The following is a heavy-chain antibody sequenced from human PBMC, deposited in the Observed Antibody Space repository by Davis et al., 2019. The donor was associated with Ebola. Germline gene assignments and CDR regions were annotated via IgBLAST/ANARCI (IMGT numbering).Heavy chain of an antibody. CDR1: GFTFSSYG. CDR3: ARGSRRGYSYGFV. CDR2: ISYDGSNK. V-gene: IGHV3-30*03. D-gene: IGHD5-18*01. J-gene: IGHJ4*02. Sequence: GESLKISCATPGFTFSSYGLHWVRQAPGKGLEWVAVISYDGSNKYYADSVQGRFTISRDNSKDTLYLQMSSLRAEDTAMYYCARGSRRGYSYGFVWGQGALVTVSS.